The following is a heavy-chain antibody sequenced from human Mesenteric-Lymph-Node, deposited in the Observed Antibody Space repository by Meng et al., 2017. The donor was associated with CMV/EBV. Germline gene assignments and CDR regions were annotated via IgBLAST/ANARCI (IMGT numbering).Heavy chain of an antibody. CDR2: ISGSGSTI. V-gene: IGHV3-48*03. Sequence: GESLKISCAASGFIFSSYEMNWVRQAPGKGLEWVSHISGSGSTIDYADSVKGRFTISRDNAKNSLYLQMNSLRAEDTAVYYCARGNSGRYWGQGTLVTVSS. D-gene: IGHD1-26*01. CDR1: GFIFSSYE. CDR3: ARGNSGRY. J-gene: IGHJ4*02.